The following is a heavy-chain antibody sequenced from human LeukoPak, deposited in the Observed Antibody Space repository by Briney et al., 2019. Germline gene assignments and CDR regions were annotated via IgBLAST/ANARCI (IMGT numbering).Heavy chain of an antibody. CDR3: ARGDYYDNSGYPDAFDI. CDR1: GGSISSYY. D-gene: IGHD3-22*01. V-gene: IGHV4-59*01. CDR2: IYSSGST. Sequence: PSETLSLTCSVSGGSISSYYWSWIRQPPGKGLDWIGYIYSSGSTNYNPSLKSRVTISVDTSKNQFSLRLSSVTAADTAVYYCARGDYYDNSGYPDAFDIWGQGTMVTVSS. J-gene: IGHJ3*02.